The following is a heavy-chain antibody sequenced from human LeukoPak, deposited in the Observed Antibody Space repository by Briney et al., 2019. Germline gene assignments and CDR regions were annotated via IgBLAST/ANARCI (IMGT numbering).Heavy chain of an antibody. V-gene: IGHV3-21*01. CDR3: AREIRGSGYSNWFDP. D-gene: IGHD3-22*01. Sequence: PGGSLRLSCAASGFTFSSYSMNWVRQAPGKGLEWVSSISSSSSYIYYADSVKGRFTISRDNTKNSLYLQMNSLRAEDTAVYYCAREIRGSGYSNWFDPRGQGTLVTVSS. CDR1: GFTFSSYS. J-gene: IGHJ5*02. CDR2: ISSSSSYI.